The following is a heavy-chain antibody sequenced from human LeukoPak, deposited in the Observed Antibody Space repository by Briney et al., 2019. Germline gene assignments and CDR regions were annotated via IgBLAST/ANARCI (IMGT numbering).Heavy chain of an antibody. Sequence: ASVKVSCKASGYTFTSYAMNWVRQAPGQGLEWMGWINTNTGNPTYAQGFTGRFVFSLDTSVSTAYLQISSLKAEDTAVYYCAIGGILTGLSNNWFDPWGQGTLVTVSS. D-gene: IGHD3-9*01. V-gene: IGHV7-4-1*02. CDR1: GYTFTSYA. CDR2: INTNTGNP. J-gene: IGHJ5*02. CDR3: AIGGILTGLSNNWFDP.